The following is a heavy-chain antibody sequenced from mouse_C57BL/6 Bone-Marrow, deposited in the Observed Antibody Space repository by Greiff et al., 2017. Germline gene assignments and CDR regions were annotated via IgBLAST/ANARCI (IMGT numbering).Heavy chain of an antibody. CDR2: IYPRSGNT. Sequence: FQLQQSGAELARPGASVKLSCKASGYTFTSYGISWVKQRTGQGLEWIGEIYPRSGNTYYNEKFKGKATLTADKSSSTAYMELRSLTSEDSAVYFCARDYYVCMDYWGQGTSVTVSS. D-gene: IGHD1-1*01. CDR3: ARDYYVCMDY. CDR1: GYTFTSYG. V-gene: IGHV1-81*01. J-gene: IGHJ4*01.